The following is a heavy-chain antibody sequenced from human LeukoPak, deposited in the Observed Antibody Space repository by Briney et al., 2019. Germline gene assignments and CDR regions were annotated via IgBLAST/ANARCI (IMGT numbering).Heavy chain of an antibody. CDR3: ARVPYDFWSGYYLDY. CDR1: GGSISSYY. CDR2: IYYSGST. D-gene: IGHD3-3*01. V-gene: IGHV4-59*01. J-gene: IGHJ4*02. Sequence: PSETLSLTCTVSGGSISSYYWSWIRQPPGKGLEWIGYIYYSGSTNYNPSLKSRVTISVDTSKNQFSLKLSSVTAADTAVYYCARVPYDFWSGYYLDYWGQGTLVTVSS.